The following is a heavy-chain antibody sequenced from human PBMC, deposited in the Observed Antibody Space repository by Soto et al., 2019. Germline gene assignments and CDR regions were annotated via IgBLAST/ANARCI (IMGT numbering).Heavy chain of an antibody. Sequence: LRLSCAASGFTFSSYGMHWVRQAPGKGLEWVAVIWYDGSNKYYADSVKGRFTISRDNSKNTLYLQMNSLRAEDTAVYYCARVRTGTTFADYGMDVWGQGTTVTVSS. CDR1: GFTFSSYG. CDR3: ARVRTGTTFADYGMDV. CDR2: IWYDGSNK. D-gene: IGHD1-7*01. J-gene: IGHJ6*02. V-gene: IGHV3-33*01.